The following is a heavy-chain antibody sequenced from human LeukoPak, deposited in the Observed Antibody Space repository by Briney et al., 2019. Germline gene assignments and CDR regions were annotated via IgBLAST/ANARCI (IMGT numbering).Heavy chain of an antibody. CDR3: ARANQLAWGYYFDY. Sequence: SETLTLTCTVSGCSISTYYWSWIRQSPGKGLEWIWDIYYSGSTNYNPSLKSRVTISLDTSNNQCSLKLSSVTAADTAVYYCARANQLAWGYYFDYCGQGTLVTVSS. D-gene: IGHD6-13*01. J-gene: IGHJ4*02. CDR1: GCSISTYY. V-gene: IGHV4-59*01. CDR2: IYYSGST.